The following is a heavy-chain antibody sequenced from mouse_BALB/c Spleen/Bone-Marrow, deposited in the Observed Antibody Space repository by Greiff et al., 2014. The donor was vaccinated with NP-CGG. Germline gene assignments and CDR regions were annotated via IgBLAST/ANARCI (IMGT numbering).Heavy chain of an antibody. Sequence: VKLMESGPGLVQPSQSLSITCTVSGFSLTSYGVHWVRQSPGKGLEWLGVIWSGGSTDYNAAFISRLSISKDNSKSQVFFKMNSLQADDTAIYYCASNWDYAMGYWGQGTSVAVSS. CDR3: ASNWDYAMGY. D-gene: IGHD4-1*01. J-gene: IGHJ4*01. CDR1: GFSLTSYG. V-gene: IGHV2-4-1*01. CDR2: IWSGGST.